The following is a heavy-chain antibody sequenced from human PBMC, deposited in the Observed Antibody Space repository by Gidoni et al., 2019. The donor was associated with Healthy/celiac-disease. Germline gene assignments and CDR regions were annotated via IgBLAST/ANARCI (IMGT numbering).Heavy chain of an antibody. CDR1: GGSVSSGSYY. V-gene: IGHV4-61*01. Sequence: QVQLQESGPGLVKPSETLSLTCTVPGGSVSSGSYYWSWIRQPPGKGLEWIGYIYYSGSTNYNPSLKSRVTISVDTSKNQFSLKLSSVTAADTAVYYCARDSGVRESAYLGAFDIWGQGTMVTVSS. CDR2: IYYSGST. J-gene: IGHJ3*02. D-gene: IGHD3-10*01. CDR3: ARDSGVRESAYLGAFDI.